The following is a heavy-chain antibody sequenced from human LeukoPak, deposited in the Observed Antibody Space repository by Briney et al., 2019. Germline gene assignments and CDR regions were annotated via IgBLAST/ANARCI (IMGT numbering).Heavy chain of an antibody. Sequence: PGGSLRLSCAASGFTFSSYEMNWVRQAPGKGLEWVSYISSSGSTIYYADSVKGRFTISRDNAKNSLYLQMNSLRAEDTAAYYCAREGDYDSSGYGFDYWGQGTLVTVSS. J-gene: IGHJ4*02. CDR1: GFTFSSYE. CDR3: AREGDYDSSGYGFDY. V-gene: IGHV3-48*03. CDR2: ISSSGSTI. D-gene: IGHD3-22*01.